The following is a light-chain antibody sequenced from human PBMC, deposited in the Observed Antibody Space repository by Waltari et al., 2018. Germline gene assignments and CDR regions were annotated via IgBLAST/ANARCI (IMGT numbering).Light chain of an antibody. Sequence: QSALTQPASVSGSPGQSITISCTGTSSDVGGYNYVSWYQQHPGKAPKLMIYEVSNRPSGFSNRFSGSKSGNTASLTISGLQAEDEADYYCSSYTSSSTPLVFGTGTKVTVL. V-gene: IGLV2-14*01. CDR3: SSYTSSSTPLV. CDR2: EVS. CDR1: SSDVGGYNY. J-gene: IGLJ1*01.